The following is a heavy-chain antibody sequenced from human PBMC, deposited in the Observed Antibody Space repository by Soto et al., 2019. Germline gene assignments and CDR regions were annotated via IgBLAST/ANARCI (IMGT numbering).Heavy chain of an antibody. J-gene: IGHJ4*02. CDR2: ISPDGGRT. CDR1: GSTFTTYY. CDR3: ATRDPGHY. Sequence: ASLEVACKASGSTFTTYYMHWVRQAPGQGLEWMGIISPDGGRTSYAQKFQGRVTMTRDTSTSTVYMELSSLRSEDTAVYYCATRDPGHYWGQGTLVTVSS. V-gene: IGHV1-46*01.